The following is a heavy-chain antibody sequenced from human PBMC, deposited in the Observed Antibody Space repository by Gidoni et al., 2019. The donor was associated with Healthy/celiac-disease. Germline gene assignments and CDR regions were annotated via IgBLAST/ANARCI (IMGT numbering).Heavy chain of an antibody. J-gene: IGHJ5*02. CDR3: ARGRRSIVVLPAAIRAWFEP. D-gene: IGHD2-2*01. Sequence: QVRLQQWVAGLLKPSETLSLTCAVYGWSFGGYYWCWIRQPPGKGLGWIGEINHSGSTNYNPPLKSQFTISVDTSKNQFSLKLSSVTAADTAVYYCARGRRSIVVLPAAIRAWFEPGGKGTLVTVSP. V-gene: IGHV4-34*01. CDR1: GWSFGGYY. CDR2: INHSGST.